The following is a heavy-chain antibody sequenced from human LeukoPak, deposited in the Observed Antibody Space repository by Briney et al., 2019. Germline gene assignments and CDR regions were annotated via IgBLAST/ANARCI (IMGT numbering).Heavy chain of an antibody. CDR2: INQGGSEK. Sequence: GGSLRLSCAASGFTFSNYGMSWVRQAPGKGLEWVASINQGGSEKYYVDSVKGRFTISRDNAQNSLYLQMNSLRAEDTAVYYCARALGDSSGYYYQPTDYWGQGALVTVSS. J-gene: IGHJ4*02. V-gene: IGHV3-7*01. CDR1: GFTFSNYG. D-gene: IGHD3-22*01. CDR3: ARALGDSSGYYYQPTDY.